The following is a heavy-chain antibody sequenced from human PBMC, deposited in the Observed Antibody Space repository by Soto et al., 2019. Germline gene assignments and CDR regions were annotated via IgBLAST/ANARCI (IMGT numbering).Heavy chain of an antibody. V-gene: IGHV1-69*06. D-gene: IGHD1-26*01. J-gene: IGHJ4*02. CDR2: IVVDSNTA. Sequence: QVVLLQSGAEVKEPGSSVRVSCQVSGSTFNNFAFSWVRQAPGHGPEWMGGIVVDSNTAEYSQRFQDRVTITADTSTDTLYMELGSMTFEDTAVYYCARAIKRWEVNYYFDFWGQGTLVTVSS. CDR1: GSTFNNFA. CDR3: ARAIKRWEVNYYFDF.